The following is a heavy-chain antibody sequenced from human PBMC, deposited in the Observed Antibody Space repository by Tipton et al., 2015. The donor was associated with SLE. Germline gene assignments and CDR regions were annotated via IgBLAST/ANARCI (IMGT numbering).Heavy chain of an antibody. Sequence: TLSLTCTVSGGSISSADYYWSWIRQHPGKGLEWIGYIYYTMSAYYNPSLKSRVIISLDTSKNHFSLKLSSVTAADTAVYYCATEWYSSSSFDYWGQGTRVTVSS. CDR2: IYYTMSA. J-gene: IGHJ4*01. CDR1: GGSISSADYY. V-gene: IGHV4-31*03. D-gene: IGHD6-13*01. CDR3: ATEWYSSSSFDY.